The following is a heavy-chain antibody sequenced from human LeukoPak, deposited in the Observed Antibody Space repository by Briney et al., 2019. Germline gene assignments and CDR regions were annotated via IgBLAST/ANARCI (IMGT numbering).Heavy chain of an antibody. V-gene: IGHV3-23*01. CDR3: ARVRIYYGSGDYMDV. D-gene: IGHD3-10*01. Sequence: GGSLRLSCAASGFTFSSYGMSWVRQAPGKGLEWVSAISGSGGSTYYADSVKGRFTISRDNSKNTLYLQMNSLRAEDTAVYYCARVRIYYGSGDYMDVWGKGTTVTISS. CDR2: ISGSGGST. CDR1: GFTFSSYG. J-gene: IGHJ6*03.